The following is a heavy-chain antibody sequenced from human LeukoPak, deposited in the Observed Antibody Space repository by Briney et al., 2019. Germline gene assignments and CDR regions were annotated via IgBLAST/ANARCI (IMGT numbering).Heavy chain of an antibody. J-gene: IGHJ6*02. CDR3: AKDRVAAAEGYGMDV. D-gene: IGHD6-13*01. CDR2: ISYDGSNK. V-gene: IGHV3-30*18. Sequence: GGSLRLSCAASGFTFSNAWMSWVRQAPGKGLEWVAVISYDGSNKYYADSVKGRFTISRDNSKNTLYLQMNSLRAEDTVVYYCAKDRVAAAEGYGMDVWGQGTTVTVSS. CDR1: GFTFSNAW.